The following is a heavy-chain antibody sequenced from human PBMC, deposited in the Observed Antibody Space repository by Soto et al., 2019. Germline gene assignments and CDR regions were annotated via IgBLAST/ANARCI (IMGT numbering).Heavy chain of an antibody. CDR3: ARGRSITYYDFWNPFDP. J-gene: IGHJ5*02. CDR2: IYYSGST. D-gene: IGHD3-3*01. CDR1: GGSISSYY. V-gene: IGHV4-59*01. Sequence: SETLSLTCTVSGGSISSYYWSWIRQPPGKGLEWIGYIYYSGSTNYNPSLKSRVTISVDTSKNQFSLKLNSVTAADTAVYYCARGRSITYYDFWNPFDPWGQGTLVTVSS.